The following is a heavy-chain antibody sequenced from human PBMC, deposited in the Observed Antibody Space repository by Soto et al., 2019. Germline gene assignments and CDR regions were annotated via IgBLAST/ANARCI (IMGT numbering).Heavy chain of an antibody. CDR2: INPNNGDT. Sequence: ASVKVSCKASVFSVDTTYCIHWVRRAPGQGLEWMGSINPNNGDTNYAQEFQGRVTMNRDTSISTAYMEVSSLTSDDTAVYYCGSPRSGPSHDVGSWGHGNVVTVSS. CDR3: GSPRSGPSHDVGS. CDR1: VFSVDTTYC. J-gene: IGHJ5*01. V-gene: IGHV1-2*02. D-gene: IGHD2-15*01.